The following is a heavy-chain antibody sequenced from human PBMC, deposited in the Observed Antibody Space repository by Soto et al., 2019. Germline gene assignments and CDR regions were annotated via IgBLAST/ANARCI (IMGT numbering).Heavy chain of an antibody. CDR2: TYYRSRWYH. CDR3: ARDRQQLVGLFDY. J-gene: IGHJ4*02. Sequence: SQTLSLTCAISGDSISSNSAAWNWIRQSPSRGFEWLGRTYYRSRWYHDYAVSVKSRIIINPDTSKNQFSLQLNSVTPEDTAVYYCARDRQQLVGLFDYWGQGTLVTVSS. CDR1: GDSISSNSAA. V-gene: IGHV6-1*01. D-gene: IGHD6-13*01.